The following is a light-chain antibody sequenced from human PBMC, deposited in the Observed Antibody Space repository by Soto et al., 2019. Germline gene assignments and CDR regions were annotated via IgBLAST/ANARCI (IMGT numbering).Light chain of an antibody. CDR1: QTISSTY. CDR2: GAS. V-gene: IGKV3-15*01. CDR3: QQYNNWPPWT. J-gene: IGKJ1*01. Sequence: EIVLTQSPRTLSLSPGDRATLSCRASQTISSTYLAWYQQKPGQAPRLLIYGASTRATGIPARFSGSGSGTEFTLTISSLQSEDFAVYYCQQYNNWPPWTFGQGTKVDI.